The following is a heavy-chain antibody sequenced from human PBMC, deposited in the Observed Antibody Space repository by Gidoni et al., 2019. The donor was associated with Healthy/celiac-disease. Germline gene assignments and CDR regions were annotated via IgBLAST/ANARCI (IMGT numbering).Heavy chain of an antibody. V-gene: IGHV1-46*01. CDR1: GYTFPSYY. Sequence: QVQLVQSGAEVKKPGASVKVSCKASGYTFPSYYMHWVRQAPGQGLAWMGIINPSGGSTSYAQKFQGRVTMTRDTSTSTVYMELSSLRSEDTAVYYCARDAVVVPAAQYRARGYYYGMDVWGQGTTVTVSS. CDR2: INPSGGST. D-gene: IGHD2-2*01. J-gene: IGHJ6*02. CDR3: ARDAVVVPAAQYRARGYYYGMDV.